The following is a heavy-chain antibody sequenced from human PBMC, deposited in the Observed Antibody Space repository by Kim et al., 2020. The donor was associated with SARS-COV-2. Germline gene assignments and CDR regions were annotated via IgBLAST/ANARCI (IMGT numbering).Heavy chain of an antibody. Sequence: GDSTYYADSVKGRFTISRDNSKKTLSLQMTSLRVEDTAVYYCSNTYGGRYWGQGTLVTVSS. J-gene: IGHJ4*02. CDR3: SNTYGGRY. D-gene: IGHD4-17*01. CDR2: GDST. V-gene: IGHV3-23*01.